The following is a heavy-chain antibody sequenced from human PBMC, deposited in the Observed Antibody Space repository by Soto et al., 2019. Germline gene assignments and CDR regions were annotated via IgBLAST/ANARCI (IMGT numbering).Heavy chain of an antibody. D-gene: IGHD3-22*01. Sequence: QVQLVESGGGLVKPGGSLRLSCAASGFTFSDYYMSWIRQAPGKGLEWVSYISSSSSYTNYADSVKGRFTISRDNAKNSLYLQMNSLRAEDTAVYYCARGGGYYYDSSGEGAFDIWGQGTMVTVSS. CDR3: ARGGGYYYDSSGEGAFDI. J-gene: IGHJ3*02. CDR1: GFTFSDYY. V-gene: IGHV3-11*06. CDR2: ISSSSSYT.